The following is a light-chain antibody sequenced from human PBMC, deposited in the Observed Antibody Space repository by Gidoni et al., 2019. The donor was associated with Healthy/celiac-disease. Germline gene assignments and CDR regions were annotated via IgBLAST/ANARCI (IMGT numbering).Light chain of an antibody. CDR3: QSYDSSLSGSRV. J-gene: IGLJ2*01. V-gene: IGLV1-40*01. CDR1: RPNIGAGYD. CDR2: GNS. Sequence: QSELTQQPSVCGAPGPRVTISCTGSRPNIGAGYDVHWNQQLPGTAPKLLINGNSNRPSVVPDLFSGSKSGTSASLSITGLQAEDEADYYCQSYDSSLSGSRVFGGGTKLTVL.